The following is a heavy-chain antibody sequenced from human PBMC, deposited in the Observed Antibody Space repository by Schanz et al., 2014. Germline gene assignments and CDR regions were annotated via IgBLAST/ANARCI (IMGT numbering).Heavy chain of an antibody. CDR2: ISVYTGNT. CDR3: AKAEYDILTDSYSRLDP. V-gene: IGHV1-18*01. CDR1: GYTFTSYG. Sequence: QVQLVQSGAEVKKPGASVKVSCKASGYTFTSYGISWVRQAPGQGLEWMGWISVYTGNTKYGQKVQGRVTMTADTSTNTAYMELRSLRSDDTDVYYCAKAEYDILTDSYSRLDPWGQGTLVTVSS. J-gene: IGHJ5*02. D-gene: IGHD3-9*01.